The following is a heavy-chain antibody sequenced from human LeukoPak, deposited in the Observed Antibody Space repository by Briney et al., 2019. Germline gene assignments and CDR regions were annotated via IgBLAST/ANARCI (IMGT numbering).Heavy chain of an antibody. CDR1: GGSFSGYY. D-gene: IGHD6-13*01. Sequence: SETLSLTCAVYGGSFSGYYWSWIRQPPGKGLEWIGEINHSGSTNYNPSLKSRVTISVDTSKNQFSLKLSSVTAADTAVYYCARRADSSIYFDYWGQGTLVTVSS. CDR3: ARRADSSIYFDY. J-gene: IGHJ4*02. V-gene: IGHV4-34*01. CDR2: INHSGST.